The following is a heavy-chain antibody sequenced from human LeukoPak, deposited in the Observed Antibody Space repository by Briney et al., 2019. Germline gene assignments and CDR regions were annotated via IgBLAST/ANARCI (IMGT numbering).Heavy chain of an antibody. CDR2: IIPIFGTA. CDR1: GGTFSSYA. J-gene: IGHJ4*02. Sequence: SVKVSCKASGGTFSSYAISWVRQAPGQGLEWMGGIIPIFGTANYAQKFQGRVTITADESTSTAYMVLSSLRTEDTAVYYCARGITLDYFDYWGQGTLVTVSS. CDR3: ARGITLDYFDY. V-gene: IGHV1-69*13. D-gene: IGHD1-14*01.